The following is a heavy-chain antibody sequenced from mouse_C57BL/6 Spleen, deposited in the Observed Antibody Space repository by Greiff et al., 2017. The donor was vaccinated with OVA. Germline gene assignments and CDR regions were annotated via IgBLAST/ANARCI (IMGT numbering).Heavy chain of an antibody. Sequence: EVKLVESGGGLVQPGGSLSLSCAASGFTFTDYYMSWVRQPPGKALEWLGFIRNKANGYTTEYSASVKGRFTISRDNSQSILYLQMNALRAEDSATYYCARYNGGYAMDYWGQGTSVTVSS. J-gene: IGHJ4*01. CDR3: ARYNGGYAMDY. V-gene: IGHV7-3*01. CDR1: GFTFTDYY. CDR2: IRNKANGYTT.